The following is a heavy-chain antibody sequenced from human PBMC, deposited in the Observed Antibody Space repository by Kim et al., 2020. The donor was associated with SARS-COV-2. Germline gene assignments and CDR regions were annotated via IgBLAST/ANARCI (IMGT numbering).Heavy chain of an antibody. D-gene: IGHD3-9*01. Sequence: YYADSVKGRFTISRDNAKNSLYLQMNSLRAEDTAVYYCARVLRLVEPIDYWGQGTLVTVSS. V-gene: IGHV3-21*01. CDR3: ARVLRLVEPIDY. J-gene: IGHJ4*02.